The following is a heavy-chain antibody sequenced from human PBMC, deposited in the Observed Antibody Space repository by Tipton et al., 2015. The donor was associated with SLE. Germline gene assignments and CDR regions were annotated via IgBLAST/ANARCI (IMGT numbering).Heavy chain of an antibody. CDR2: MNDSGTT. CDR1: GGSFSGHY. Sequence: TLSLTCAVYGGSFSGHYWSWIRQPPGKGLEWIGEMNDSGTTKNNPSLKSRVTISVDSSKNQFSLKLSAVTAADTAVYYCARWTDYGDSALGYWGQGTLVTVSS. CDR3: ARWTDYGDSALGY. D-gene: IGHD4-17*01. J-gene: IGHJ4*02. V-gene: IGHV4-34*01.